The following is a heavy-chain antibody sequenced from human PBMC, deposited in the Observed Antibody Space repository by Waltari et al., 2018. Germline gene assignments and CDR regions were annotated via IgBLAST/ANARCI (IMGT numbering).Heavy chain of an antibody. CDR1: GFTFDDYA. Sequence: EVQLVESGGGLVQPGRSLRLSCAASGFTFDDYAMHWVRQAPGKGLEWVSGISWNSGSVGDADSVKGRFTISRDNAKNSLYLQMNSLRAEDTALYYCAKDIYLGCSGGSCSYYYGMDVWGQGTTVTVSS. CDR3: AKDIYLGCSGGSCSYYYGMDV. CDR2: ISWNSGSV. D-gene: IGHD2-15*01. V-gene: IGHV3-9*01. J-gene: IGHJ6*02.